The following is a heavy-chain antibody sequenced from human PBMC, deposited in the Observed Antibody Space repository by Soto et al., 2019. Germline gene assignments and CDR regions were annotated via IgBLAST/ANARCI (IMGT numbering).Heavy chain of an antibody. CDR3: ARGNHRWLQLWYFDL. D-gene: IGHD5-12*01. Sequence: QVQLVQSGAEVKKPGSSVTVSCKASGGTFSSYTISWVRQAPGQGLEWMGGIIPIFGTANYAQKFQGRVEITADESTSTAYMELSSLRSEVTAVYYCARGNHRWLQLWYFDLWGRGTLVTVSS. CDR2: IIPIFGTA. J-gene: IGHJ2*01. CDR1: GGTFSSYT. V-gene: IGHV1-69*12.